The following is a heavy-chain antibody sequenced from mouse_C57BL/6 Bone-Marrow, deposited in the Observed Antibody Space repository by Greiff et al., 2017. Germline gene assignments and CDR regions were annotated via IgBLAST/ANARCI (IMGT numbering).Heavy chain of an antibody. CDR2: ISSGGSYT. CDR1: GFTFSSYG. CDR3: ARRGTSWYFDV. J-gene: IGHJ1*03. V-gene: IGHV5-6*02. Sequence: EVHLVESGGDLVKPGGSLKLSCAASGFTFSSYGMSWVRQTPDKRLEWVATISSGGSYTYYPDSVKGRFTISRDNAKNTLYLQMSILKSEDTAMSYCARRGTSWYFDVWGTGTTVTVSS. D-gene: IGHD3-3*01.